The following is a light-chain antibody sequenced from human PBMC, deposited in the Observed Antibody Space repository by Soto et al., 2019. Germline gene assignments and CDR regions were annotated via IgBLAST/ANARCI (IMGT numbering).Light chain of an antibody. Sequence: DVVMTQSPLSLPVTLGQPASISCRSTHSLDYSDGNTYLSWFQQRPGQSPRRLIYQVSDRDSGVPDRFSGSGSGTDFTLKISRVEAEDVGIYYCMQGTHWPYTFGQGIKLEIK. CDR3: MQGTHWPYT. CDR2: QVS. V-gene: IGKV2-30*01. J-gene: IGKJ2*01. CDR1: HSLDYSDGNTY.